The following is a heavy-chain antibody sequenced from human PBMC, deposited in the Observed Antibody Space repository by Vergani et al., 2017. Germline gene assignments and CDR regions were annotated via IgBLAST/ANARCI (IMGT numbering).Heavy chain of an antibody. V-gene: IGHV1-18*04. Sequence: QVQLVQSGAEVKKPGASVKVSCKASGYTFTSYGISWVRQAPGQGLEWMGWISAYNGNTNYAQKLQGRVTMTTDTSTSTAYMELRSLRSEDTAVYYCASTAMVDIVATIAAEVWGDWYFDLWGRGTLVTVSS. J-gene: IGHJ2*01. CDR1: GYTFTSYG. CDR2: ISAYNGNT. CDR3: ASTAMVDIVATIAAEVWGDWYFDL. D-gene: IGHD5-12*01.